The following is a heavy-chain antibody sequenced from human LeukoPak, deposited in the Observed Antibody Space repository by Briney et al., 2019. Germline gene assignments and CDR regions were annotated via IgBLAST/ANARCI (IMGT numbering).Heavy chain of an antibody. J-gene: IGHJ4*02. D-gene: IGHD6-13*01. CDR1: SASITSAYY. CDR3: ATTPREYSSTWYYFDY. Sequence: SETLSLTCTVSSASITSAYYWGWIRQPSGKGLEWIGSFFLKGSTYYNPSLKSRVTISVDTSKKQFSLNLSSVTAADTAVYYCATTPREYSSTWYYFDYWGQGILVTVSS. CDR2: FFLKGST. V-gene: IGHV4-38-2*02.